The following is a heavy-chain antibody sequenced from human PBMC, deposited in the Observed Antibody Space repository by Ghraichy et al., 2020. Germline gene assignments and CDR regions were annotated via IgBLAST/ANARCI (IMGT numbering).Heavy chain of an antibody. Sequence: GGSLRLSCAASGFTFSSYWMHWVRQAPGKGLVWVLRINSDGSSTSYADSVKGRFTISRDNAKNTLYLQMNSLRAEDTAVYYCARVRDLSSWYHYGRSSQAFDIWGQGTMVTVSS. CDR2: INSDGSST. CDR1: GFTFSSYW. CDR3: ARVRDLSSWYHYGRSSQAFDI. D-gene: IGHD6-13*01. V-gene: IGHV3-74*01. J-gene: IGHJ3*02.